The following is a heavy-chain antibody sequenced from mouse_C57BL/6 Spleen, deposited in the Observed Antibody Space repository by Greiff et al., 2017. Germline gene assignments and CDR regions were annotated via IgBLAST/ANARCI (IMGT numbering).Heavy chain of an antibody. V-gene: IGHV1-64*01. Sequence: VQLQQSGAELVKPGASVKLSCKASGYTFTSYWMHWVKQRPGQGLEWIGMIHPNSGSTNYNEKFKSKATLTVDKSSSTAYMQLSSLTSEDSAVYYCARNGDYSNAWFAYWGQGTLVTVSA. CDR3: ARNGDYSNAWFAY. CDR1: GYTFTSYW. J-gene: IGHJ3*01. D-gene: IGHD2-5*01. CDR2: IHPNSGST.